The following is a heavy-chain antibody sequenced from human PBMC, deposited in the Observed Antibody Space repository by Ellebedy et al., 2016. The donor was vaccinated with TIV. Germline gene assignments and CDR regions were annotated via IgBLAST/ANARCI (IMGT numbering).Heavy chain of an antibody. V-gene: IGHV6-1*01. CDR1: GDSVSTDIG. CDR2: TYYRPKWNN. J-gene: IGHJ6*02. CDR3: ARGWSGSGMGV. D-gene: IGHD1-26*01. Sequence: SQTLSLTCVISGDSVSTDIGWNWIRQSPSRGLEWLGRTYYRPKWNNDYAVSLKSRITINPDTSKNQFSLQLNSVIPDDTAVYYCARGWSGSGMGVWGQGTTVTVSS.